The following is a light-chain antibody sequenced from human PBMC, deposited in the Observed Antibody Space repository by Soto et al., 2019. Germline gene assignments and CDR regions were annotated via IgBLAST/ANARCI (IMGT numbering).Light chain of an antibody. J-gene: IGKJ2*01. V-gene: IGKV3-20*01. CDR1: QSVSSSS. CDR2: GAS. CDR3: QRYGGSPLYT. Sequence: EIVLTQSPGTLSLSPGERATLSCRASQSVSSSSLAWYQQKPGQAPRLLIYGASSRATGVPDRFSGSGSGTDCTLTISRLEPEDFAVYYCQRYGGSPLYTFGQGTKLEIK.